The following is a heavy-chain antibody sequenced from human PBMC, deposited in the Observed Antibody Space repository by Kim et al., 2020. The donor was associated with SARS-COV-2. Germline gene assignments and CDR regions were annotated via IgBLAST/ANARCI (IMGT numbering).Heavy chain of an antibody. V-gene: IGHV4-39*01. CDR1: GGSVSSGSYY. CDR2: MYKSGST. J-gene: IGHJ4*02. Sequence: SETLSLTCTVSGGSVSSGSYYWGWIRQPPGKGLEWIGLMYKSGSTYYTLSLKSRVTISMDTSKNQFSLNLNSVTAADTAVYSCARHTKEEQHLVRGFDNWGQGSLVTVSS. CDR3: ARHTKEEQHLVRGFDN. D-gene: IGHD6-13*01.